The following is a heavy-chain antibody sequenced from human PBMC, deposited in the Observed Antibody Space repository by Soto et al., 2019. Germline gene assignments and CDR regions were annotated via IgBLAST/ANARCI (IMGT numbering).Heavy chain of an antibody. D-gene: IGHD3-10*01. J-gene: IGHJ4*02. CDR2: IIPFFGTA. CDR3: ARVSYGSGSYSPSYFDY. V-gene: IGHV1-69*13. CDR1: GGTFSSYA. Sequence: SVKVSCTTSGGTFSSYAISWVRQDPGQGLEWMGGIIPFFGTANYAQKFQGRVTITADESTSTAYMELSSLRSEDTAVYYCARVSYGSGSYSPSYFDYWGQGTLVTVSS.